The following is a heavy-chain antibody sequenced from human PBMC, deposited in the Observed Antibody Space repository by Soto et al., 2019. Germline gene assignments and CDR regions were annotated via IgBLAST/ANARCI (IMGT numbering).Heavy chain of an antibody. CDR1: GYPITGHY. CDR3: ARPYCNSTACFDLDLDY. D-gene: IGHD2-2*01. CDR2: INPSTGST. Sequence: QVQLVQSGAEVKKPGASVKVSCKASGYPITGHYMHWVRQARGRGPEWMGIINPSTGSTTYAQSFQGRVSMTRDTAASTVYRELSSLTSEDTAIYYCARPYCNSTACFDLDLDYWGQGTLVTVSS. V-gene: IGHV1-46*03. J-gene: IGHJ4*02.